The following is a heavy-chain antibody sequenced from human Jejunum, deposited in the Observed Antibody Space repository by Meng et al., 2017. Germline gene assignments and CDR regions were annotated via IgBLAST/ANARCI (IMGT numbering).Heavy chain of an antibody. J-gene: IGHJ4*02. CDR2: ISGSGDNT. Sequence: GGSLRLSCAASGFTFSTYALNWVRQAPGKGLEWVSGISGSGDNTHYADSVKGRFSISRDNAKNTLYLQMNSLRVEDTAIYYCAKRLWAAAGTGGPFDSWGQGTLVTV. CDR3: AKRLWAAAGTGGPFDS. D-gene: IGHD6-13*01. CDR1: GFTFSTYA. V-gene: IGHV3-23*01.